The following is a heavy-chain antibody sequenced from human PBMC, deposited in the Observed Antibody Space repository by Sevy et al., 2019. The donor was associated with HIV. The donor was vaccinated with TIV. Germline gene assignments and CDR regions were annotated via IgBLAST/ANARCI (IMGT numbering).Heavy chain of an antibody. J-gene: IGHJ4*02. Sequence: GGSLRLSCEASGFPFNNYAMQWVRQAPGKGLEWVAFIRFDGSEKYYADSVKGRFTISRDNYKNTLFLQMTRLKTEDTAVYYCAKDRSYYESTVDFWGQGALVTVSS. CDR2: IRFDGSEK. D-gene: IGHD3-22*01. V-gene: IGHV3-30*02. CDR3: AKDRSYYESTVDF. CDR1: GFPFNNYA.